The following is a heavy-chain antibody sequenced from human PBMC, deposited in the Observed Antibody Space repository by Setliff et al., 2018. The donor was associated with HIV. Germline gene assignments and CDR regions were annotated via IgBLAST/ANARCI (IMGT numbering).Heavy chain of an antibody. J-gene: IGHJ3*02. CDR2: INHSGNT. D-gene: IGHD3-16*01. CDR3: LKPRGGSTDAFDI. Sequence: PSETLSLTCSVYGDSIGSNTFYWGWLRQPPGKEPEWIGSINHSGNTYYYPSLKSRVTMSVDTSKNQFSLRLSSVTATDTAVYYCLKPRGGSTDAFDIWGQGTMVTVSS. CDR1: GDSIGSNTFY. V-gene: IGHV4-39*03.